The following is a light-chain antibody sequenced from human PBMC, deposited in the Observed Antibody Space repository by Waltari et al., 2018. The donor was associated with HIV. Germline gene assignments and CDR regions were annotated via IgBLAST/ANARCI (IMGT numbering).Light chain of an antibody. CDR3: QQSYTIPRV. V-gene: IGKV1-39*01. CDR1: QSISSR. Sequence: DIQMTQSPSSLSASVGDRVSITCRTSQSISSRLNWYQQKPGKAPTLLIYEASSLHSGVPSRFSGGGSGTAFILTISSLQPEDSATYYCQQSYTIPRVFGQGTKVEI. J-gene: IGKJ1*01. CDR2: EAS.